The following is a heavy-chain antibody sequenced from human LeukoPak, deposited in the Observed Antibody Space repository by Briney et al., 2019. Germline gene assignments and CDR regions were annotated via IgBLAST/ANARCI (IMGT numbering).Heavy chain of an antibody. V-gene: IGHV4-38-2*02. D-gene: IGHD5-12*01. CDR1: GYSISSGYY. CDR2: VYYTGST. CDR3: ARDGNSLNWFDP. J-gene: IGHJ5*02. Sequence: SETLSLTCAVSGYSISSGYYWAWMRQPPGKGLEWIGSVYYTGSTHYNTSLKSRVTVSVDTSKNQFSLKLTYVTAADTAVYYCARDGNSLNWFDPWGQGTLVTVSS.